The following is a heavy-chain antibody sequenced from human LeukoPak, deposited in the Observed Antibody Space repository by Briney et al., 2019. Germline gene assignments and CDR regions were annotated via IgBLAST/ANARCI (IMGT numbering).Heavy chain of an antibody. J-gene: IGHJ4*02. V-gene: IGHV1-69*05. Sequence: EASVTVSCKASGGTFSSYATSWVRQAPGQGLEWMGGIIPIFGTANYAQKFQGRVTITTDESTSTAYMELSSLRSEDTAVYYCARMVMAAGILDYWGQGTLVTVSS. D-gene: IGHD6-13*01. CDR3: ARMVMAAGILDY. CDR1: GGTFSSYA. CDR2: IIPIFGTA.